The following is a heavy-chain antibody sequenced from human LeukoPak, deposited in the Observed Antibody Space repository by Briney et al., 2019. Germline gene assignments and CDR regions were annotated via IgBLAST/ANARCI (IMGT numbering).Heavy chain of an antibody. V-gene: IGHV4-59*02. CDR2: IHHSRDT. D-gene: IGHD4-17*01. J-gene: IGHJ5*02. CDR1: GGSVRSYY. Sequence: SETLSLTCTVSGGSVRSYYWSWVRQPPGKGLEWIGHIHHSRDTNYNASLKSRVTISVDKSKNQFSLKLSSVTAADTAVYYCARSTYGDYENWFDPWGQGTLVTVSS. CDR3: ARSTYGDYENWFDP.